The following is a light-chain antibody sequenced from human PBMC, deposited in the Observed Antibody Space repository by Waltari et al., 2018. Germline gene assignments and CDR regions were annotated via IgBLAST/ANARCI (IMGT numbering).Light chain of an antibody. CDR1: SSDLGSYNF. J-gene: IGLJ2*01. Sequence: QSVLTQPPSVSGSPGQSVTMSCTGTSSDLGSYNFVSWYQQHPGKAPKLVIYDVITRPSGVPDRFSGSKSGNTASLTVSGLQAEDEADYYCSSHAGSTAVFGGGTKLTVL. CDR3: SSHAGSTAV. V-gene: IGLV2-8*01. CDR2: DVI.